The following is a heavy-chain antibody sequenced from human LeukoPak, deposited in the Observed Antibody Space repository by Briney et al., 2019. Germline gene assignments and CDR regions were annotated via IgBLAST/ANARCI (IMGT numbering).Heavy chain of an antibody. V-gene: IGHV3-48*01. Sequence: GGSLRLSCAASGFSFSDYSMNWVRQAPGKGLEWVSYISSCTNTIYYADSVKGRFTISRDNSKNTLYLQMNSLRAEDTAVYNCAKVYDSSGYYYGDWGQGTLVTVSS. D-gene: IGHD3-22*01. J-gene: IGHJ4*02. CDR3: AKVYDSSGYYYGD. CDR1: GFSFSDYS. CDR2: ISSCTNTI.